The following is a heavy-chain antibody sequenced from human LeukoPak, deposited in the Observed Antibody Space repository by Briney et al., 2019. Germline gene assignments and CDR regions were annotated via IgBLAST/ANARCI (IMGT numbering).Heavy chain of an antibody. CDR3: ARSAVRYDAFDI. CDR2: INPNSGGT. Sequence: ASVKVSCKASGYTFTGYYMHWVRQAPGQGLEWMGWINPNSGGTNYTQKFQGRVTMTRDTSISTAYMELSRLRSDDTAVYYRARSAVRYDAFDIWGQGTMVTVSS. V-gene: IGHV1-2*02. J-gene: IGHJ3*02. CDR1: GYTFTGYY. D-gene: IGHD6-19*01.